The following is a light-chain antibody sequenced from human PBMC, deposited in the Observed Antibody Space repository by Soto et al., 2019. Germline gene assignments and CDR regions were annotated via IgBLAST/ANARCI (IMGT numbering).Light chain of an antibody. J-gene: IGKJ4*01. CDR2: GAS. Sequence: EIVMTQSPATLSVSPGERATLSCRASQSVSSNLAWYQQKPGQAPRLLIYGASTRATGIPASFSGSGSGTEFTLTISSLQSEEFAVYYCQQYNNWPPLTFGGGTKVEIK. CDR1: QSVSSN. V-gene: IGKV3-15*01. CDR3: QQYNNWPPLT.